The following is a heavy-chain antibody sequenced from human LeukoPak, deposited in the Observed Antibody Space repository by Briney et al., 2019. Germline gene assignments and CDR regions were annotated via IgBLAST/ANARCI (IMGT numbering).Heavy chain of an antibody. D-gene: IGHD1-26*01. CDR1: GFTFSNAW. CDR2: IRSKSDGGTT. Sequence: GGSLRLSCAASGFTFSNAWMSWVRQAPGKGLEWVGRIRSKSDGGTTDYAAPLKGRFTVSRDYSKNTLYLQMYSLKTEDTAVYYCIRGGTYGGYWGQGTLVTVSS. CDR3: IRGGTYGGY. V-gene: IGHV3-15*01. J-gene: IGHJ4*02.